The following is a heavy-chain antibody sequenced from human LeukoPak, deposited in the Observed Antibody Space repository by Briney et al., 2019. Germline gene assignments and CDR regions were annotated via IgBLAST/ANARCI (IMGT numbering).Heavy chain of an antibody. D-gene: IGHD2-21*01. CDR2: INPRGNIT. CDR3: ARPAYCDGTNCGYWLDP. V-gene: IGHV1-46*01. CDR1: GSTFTWFL. Sequence: ASVKVSCKTYGSTFTWFLIHWVRQAPGQGLEWVGTINPRGNITSYAQRFQGRVTLTEDTSTSTFYMELSSLTSDDTAVYFCARPAYCDGTNCGYWLDPWGPGTLVTVSS. J-gene: IGHJ5*02.